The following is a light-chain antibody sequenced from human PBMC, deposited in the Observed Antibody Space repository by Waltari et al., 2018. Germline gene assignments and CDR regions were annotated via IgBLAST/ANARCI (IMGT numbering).Light chain of an antibody. CDR3: AAWDDSLNGRV. V-gene: IGLV1-36*01. Sequence: QSVLSQPPSVSEAPRQRVTISCSGSSSNIGNNAVNWYQQLPGKAPKLLIYYDDLLPSGVSDRFSGSKSGTSASLAISGLQSEDEADYYGAAWDDSLNGRVFGGGTKLTVL. CDR1: SSNIGNNA. CDR2: YDD. J-gene: IGLJ3*02.